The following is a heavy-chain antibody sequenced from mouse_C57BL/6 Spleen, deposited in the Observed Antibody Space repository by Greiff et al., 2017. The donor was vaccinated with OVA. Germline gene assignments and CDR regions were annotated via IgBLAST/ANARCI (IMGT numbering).Heavy chain of an antibody. CDR2: IWGDGST. CDR1: GFSLTSYG. CDR3: AKGGNDYDEAWFAY. Sequence: VQLVESGPGLVAPSQSLSITCTVSGFSLTSYGVSWVRQPPGKGLEWLGVIWGDGSTNYHSALISRLSISKDNSKSQVFLKLNSLQTDDTATYYCAKGGNDYDEAWFAYWGKGTLVTVSA. D-gene: IGHD2-4*01. J-gene: IGHJ3*01. V-gene: IGHV2-3*01.